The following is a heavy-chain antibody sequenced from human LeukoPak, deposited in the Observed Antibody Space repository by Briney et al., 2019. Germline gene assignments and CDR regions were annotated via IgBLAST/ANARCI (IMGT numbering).Heavy chain of an antibody. Sequence: SETLSLTCTVSGGSISSYYWSWIRQPPGKGLEWIGEINHSGSTNYNPSLKSRVTISVDTSKNQFSLKLSSVTAADTAVYYCARVDGDYGTYYFDYWGQGTLVTVSS. CDR3: ARVDGDYGTYYFDY. J-gene: IGHJ4*02. CDR2: INHSGST. D-gene: IGHD4-17*01. V-gene: IGHV4-34*01. CDR1: GGSISSYY.